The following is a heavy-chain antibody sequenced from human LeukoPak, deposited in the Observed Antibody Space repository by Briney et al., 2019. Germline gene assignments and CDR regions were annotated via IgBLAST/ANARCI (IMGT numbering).Heavy chain of an antibody. CDR3: ARLMLDCTGNVCHTDYFDF. CDR2: IYHSGNT. V-gene: IGHV4-30-4*08. CDR1: GYSISSGYY. D-gene: IGHD1-14*01. Sequence: PSETLSLTCAVSGYSISSGYYWSWIRQPPGKGMEWIGYIYHSGNTYYNPSLESRVGISVDASKNQFSLKVNSVTAADTAVYYCARLMLDCTGNVCHTDYFDFWGQGTLVTVSS. J-gene: IGHJ4*02.